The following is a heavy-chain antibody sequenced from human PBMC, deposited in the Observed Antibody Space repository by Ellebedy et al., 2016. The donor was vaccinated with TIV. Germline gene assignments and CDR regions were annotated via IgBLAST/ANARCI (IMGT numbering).Heavy chain of an antibody. V-gene: IGHV3-7*03. D-gene: IGHD3-10*01. CDR2: IKQDGSEK. Sequence: GESLKISXAASGFTFSSYWMSWVRQAPGKGLEWVANIKQDGSEKYYVDSVKGRFTISRDNAKNSLYLQMNSLRAEDTAVYYCARLLLWFGELPYGMDVWGQGTTVTVSS. CDR1: GFTFSSYW. CDR3: ARLLLWFGELPYGMDV. J-gene: IGHJ6*02.